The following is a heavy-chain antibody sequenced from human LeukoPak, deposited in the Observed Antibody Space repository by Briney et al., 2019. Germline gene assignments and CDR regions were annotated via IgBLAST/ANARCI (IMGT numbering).Heavy chain of an antibody. J-gene: IGHJ4*02. CDR1: GGSISSYY. Sequence: SETLSLTCTVSGGSISSYYWSWIRQPPGKGLEWIGYFYYSGSTNYNPSLKSRVTISVDTSKNQFSLKLSSVTAADTAVYYCARRDSSEPFDTWGQGPLVTVSS. D-gene: IGHD6-19*01. V-gene: IGHV4-59*08. CDR3: ARRDSSEPFDT. CDR2: FYYSGST.